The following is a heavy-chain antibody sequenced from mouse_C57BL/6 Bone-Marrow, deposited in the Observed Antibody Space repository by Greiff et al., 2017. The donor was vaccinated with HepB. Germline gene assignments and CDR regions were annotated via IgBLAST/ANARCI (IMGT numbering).Heavy chain of an antibody. CDR1: GYTFTSYT. D-gene: IGHD4-1*01. Sequence: QVQLQQSGAELARPGASVKMSCKASGYTFTSYTMHWVKQRPGQGLEWIGYINPSSGYTKYNQKFKDKATLTADKSSSTAYMQLSSLTAEDSAVYYCARGGLGAMDYWGQGTSVTVSS. CDR2: INPSSGYT. J-gene: IGHJ4*01. V-gene: IGHV1-4*01. CDR3: ARGGLGAMDY.